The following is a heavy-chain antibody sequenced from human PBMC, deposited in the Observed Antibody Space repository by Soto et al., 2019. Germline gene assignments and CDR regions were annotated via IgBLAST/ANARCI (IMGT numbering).Heavy chain of an antibody. J-gene: IGHJ4*02. CDR1: GFTFSSYA. CDR3: AGSYDFWSGYQTDFDY. CDR2: ISGSGGST. D-gene: IGHD3-3*01. V-gene: IGHV3-23*01. Sequence: GGSLRLSCAVSGFTFSSYAMSWVRQAPGKGLEWVSAISGSGGSTYYADSVRGRFTISRDNSKNTLYLQMNSLRAEDTAVYYCAGSYDFWSGYQTDFDYWGQGTLVTVSS.